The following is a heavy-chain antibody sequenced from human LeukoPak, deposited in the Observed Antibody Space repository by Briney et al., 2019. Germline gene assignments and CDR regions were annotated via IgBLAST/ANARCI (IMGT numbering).Heavy chain of an antibody. CDR2: ISYDGSNK. J-gene: IGHJ4*02. V-gene: IGHV3-30-3*01. D-gene: IGHD6-13*01. CDR1: GFTFSSYA. Sequence: PGRSLRLSCAASGFTFSSYAMHRVRQAPGKGLEWVAVISYDGSNKYYADSVKGRFTISRDNSKNTLYLQMNSLRAEDTAVYYCARGAAAGLIFDYWGQGTLVTVSS. CDR3: ARGAAAGLIFDY.